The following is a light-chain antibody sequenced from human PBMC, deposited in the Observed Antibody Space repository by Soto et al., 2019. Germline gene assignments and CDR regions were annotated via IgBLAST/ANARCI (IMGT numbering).Light chain of an antibody. CDR2: EES. CDR3: QQVKTYPRT. Sequence: DIHLTQSPSFLSASVGDRGTITCRRSQAFPNNMAWYQQKPGKPPKLLIYEESTLHSGVPSRFSGRKSGTQFTLTIDSLQPEDFATYYCQQVKTYPRTFGGGTKVDI. V-gene: IGKV1-9*01. CDR1: QAFPNN. J-gene: IGKJ4*01.